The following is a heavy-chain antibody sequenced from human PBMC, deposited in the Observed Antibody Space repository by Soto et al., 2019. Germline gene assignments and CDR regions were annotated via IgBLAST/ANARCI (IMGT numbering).Heavy chain of an antibody. CDR2: IRVHNGNT. Sequence: ASVKVSCKASGYNFINYVITWVRQAPGQGLEWMGWIRVHNGNTNYAQNLQGRVTMTTDTSTSTAYMELRSLRSDDTAVYYCVRDLDGSGSYYTGYWGPGTLVTVSS. CDR3: VRDLDGSGSYYTGY. V-gene: IGHV1-18*01. CDR1: GYNFINYV. J-gene: IGHJ4*02. D-gene: IGHD3-10*01.